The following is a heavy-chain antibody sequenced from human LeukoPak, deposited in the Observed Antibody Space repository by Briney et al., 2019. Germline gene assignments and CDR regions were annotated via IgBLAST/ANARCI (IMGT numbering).Heavy chain of an antibody. CDR1: GFTFSSYA. V-gene: IGHV3-23*01. D-gene: IGHD3-22*01. Sequence: GGSLRLSCAASGFTFSSYAMSWVRQAPGKGLEWVSAISGSGGSTYYADSVKGRFTISRDNSKNTLYLQMNSLRAEDTAVYYCAKDPFYYGSSGYYPNYFDYWGQGTLVTVSS. J-gene: IGHJ4*02. CDR3: AKDPFYYGSSGYYPNYFDY. CDR2: ISGSGGST.